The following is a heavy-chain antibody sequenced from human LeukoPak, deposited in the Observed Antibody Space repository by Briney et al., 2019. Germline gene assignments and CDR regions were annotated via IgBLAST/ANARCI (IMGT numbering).Heavy chain of an antibody. D-gene: IGHD3-9*01. J-gene: IGHJ6*04. CDR1: GFTFSSYS. CDR2: ISSSSYI. CDR3: ARVISGYYDILTGYGYGMDV. Sequence: PGGSLRLSCAASGFTFSSYSMNWVRQAPGKGLEWVSSISSSSYIYYADSVKGRFTISRDNAKNSLYLQMNSLRAEDTAVYYCARVISGYYDILTGYGYGMDVWGKGTTVTVSS. V-gene: IGHV3-21*01.